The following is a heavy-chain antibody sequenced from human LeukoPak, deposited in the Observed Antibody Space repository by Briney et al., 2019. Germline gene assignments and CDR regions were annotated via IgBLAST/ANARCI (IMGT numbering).Heavy chain of an antibody. CDR2: ISGSGGST. CDR1: GFTFSSYD. J-gene: IGHJ3*02. Sequence: GGSLRLSCAASGFTFSSYDMSWVRQAPERGLEWVSDISGSGGSTYYAASVKGRFSISRDNSKNTVYLQMNSLRAEDTGVYFCARDLREHGVFDIWGQGTMVTVSS. CDR3: ARDLREHGVFDI. V-gene: IGHV3-23*01. D-gene: IGHD1-26*01.